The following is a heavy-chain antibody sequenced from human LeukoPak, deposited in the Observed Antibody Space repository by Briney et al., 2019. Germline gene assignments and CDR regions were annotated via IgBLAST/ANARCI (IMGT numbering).Heavy chain of an antibody. CDR1: GFTFSNYW. J-gene: IGHJ4*02. CDR3: ARALDSSSSRYQAFEE. D-gene: IGHD2-2*01. Sequence: GGSLRLSCSASGFTFSNYWMSWVCQAPGKGLEWVANIKQDESEKYYVDSVKGRFTISRDNAKSSLYLQMNSLRAEDTAVYYCARALDSSSSRYQAFEEWGQGTLVTVSS. CDR2: IKQDESEK. V-gene: IGHV3-7*01.